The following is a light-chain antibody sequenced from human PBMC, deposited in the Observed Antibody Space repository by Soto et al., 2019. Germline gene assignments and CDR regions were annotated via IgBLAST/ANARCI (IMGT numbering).Light chain of an antibody. J-gene: IGLJ7*01. CDR2: LEGSGSY. Sequence: QPVLTQSSSASASLGSSVKLTCTLSSGHSGYIIAWHQQQPGKAPRYLMKLEGSGSYNKGSGVPDRFSGSSSGADRYLTISNLQFEDEADYYCETWDSNTHAVFGGGTQLTV. CDR1: SGHSGYI. CDR3: ETWDSNTHAV. V-gene: IGLV4-60*02.